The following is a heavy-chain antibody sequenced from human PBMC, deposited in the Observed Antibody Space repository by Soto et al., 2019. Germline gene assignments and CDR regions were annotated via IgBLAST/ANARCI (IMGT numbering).Heavy chain of an antibody. CDR2: ISSSSSTI. J-gene: IGHJ6*02. Sequence: LSPTCAVSGYSLSLGYYWGWIRQPPGKGLEWVSYISSSSSTIYYADSVKGRFTISRDNAKNSLYLQMNSLRDGETAVYYCARDQAYDRSGYYPFYYYYGMDVWGQGTTVTVSS. CDR3: ARDQAYDRSGYYPFYYYYGMDV. V-gene: IGHV3-11*04. D-gene: IGHD3-22*01. CDR1: GYSLSLGYY.